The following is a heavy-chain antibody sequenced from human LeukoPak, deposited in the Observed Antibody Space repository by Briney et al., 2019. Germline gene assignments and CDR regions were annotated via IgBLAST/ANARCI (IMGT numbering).Heavy chain of an antibody. Sequence: GESLKISCKGSGDSFTSYWIAWVRQMPGKGLECMGIIYPGDSDTRYSPSFQGQVTISADKSISTAYLQWSSLTASDTAMYFCARPRVVAATTSHAAFDIWGQGTLVSVSS. D-gene: IGHD2-15*01. CDR3: ARPRVVAATTSHAAFDI. CDR2: IYPGDSDT. J-gene: IGHJ3*02. CDR1: GDSFTSYW. V-gene: IGHV5-51*01.